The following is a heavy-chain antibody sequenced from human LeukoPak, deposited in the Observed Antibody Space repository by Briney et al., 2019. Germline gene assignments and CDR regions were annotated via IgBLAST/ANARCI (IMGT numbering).Heavy chain of an antibody. J-gene: IGHJ4*02. D-gene: IGHD1-26*01. CDR2: INSDGSIT. CDR3: ARDRGGSYFDY. V-gene: IGHV3-74*01. Sequence: GGSLRLSCEASGFTFSSYWMHWVRQAPGKGLVWVSRINSDGSITSYADSVKGRFTVSRDNAKNTLYLQMNSLSAEDAAVYYCARDRGGSYFDYWGQGTLVTVSS. CDR1: GFTFSSYW.